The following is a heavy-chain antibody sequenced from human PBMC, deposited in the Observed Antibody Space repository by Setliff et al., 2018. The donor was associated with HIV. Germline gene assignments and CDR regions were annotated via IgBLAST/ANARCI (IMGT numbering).Heavy chain of an antibody. D-gene: IGHD5-18*01. Sequence: NPSETLSLTCTVSGGSISSGDYYWSWIRQSPGKGLEWIGHIYYSGRIYYNPSLKSRVTISVDTSRTQLSLKLSSVTAADTAVYYCARRGYSYGYADAFDIWGQGTMVTVSS. CDR3: ARRGYSYGYADAFDI. J-gene: IGHJ3*02. CDR1: GGSISSGDYY. V-gene: IGHV4-30-4*01. CDR2: IYYSGRI.